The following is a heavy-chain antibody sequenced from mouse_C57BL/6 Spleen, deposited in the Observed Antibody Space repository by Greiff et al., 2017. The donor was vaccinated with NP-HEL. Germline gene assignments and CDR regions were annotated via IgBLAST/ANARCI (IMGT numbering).Heavy chain of an antibody. D-gene: IGHD2-12*01. Sequence: EVQLQQSGPELVKPGASVKIPCKASGYTFTDYNMDWVKQSHGKSLEWIGDINPNNGGTIYNQKFKGKATLTVDKSSSTAYMEPRSLTSEDTAVYYCARGGLDDGWYFDVWGTGTTVTVSS. CDR3: ARGGLDDGWYFDV. V-gene: IGHV1-18*01. CDR2: INPNNGGT. CDR1: GYTFTDYN. J-gene: IGHJ1*03.